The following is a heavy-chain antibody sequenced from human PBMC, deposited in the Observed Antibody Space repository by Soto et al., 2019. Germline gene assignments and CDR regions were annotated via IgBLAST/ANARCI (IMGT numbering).Heavy chain of an antibody. V-gene: IGHV4-34*01. CDR3: ARLYSLLRYFDWLSQRDYFAY. CDR2: INHSGST. J-gene: IGHJ4*02. Sequence: SETLSLTCAVYGGSFSGYYWSWIRQPPGKGLERIGEINHSGSTNYNPSLKSRVTISVDTSKNQFSLKLSSVTAADTAVYYCARLYSLLRYFDWLSQRDYFAYWGQGTLVTVYS. CDR1: GGSFSGYY. D-gene: IGHD3-9*01.